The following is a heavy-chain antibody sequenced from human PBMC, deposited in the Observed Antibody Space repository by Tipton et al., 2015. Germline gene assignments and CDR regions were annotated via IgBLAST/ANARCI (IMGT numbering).Heavy chain of an antibody. CDR1: GGSISSSSYY. CDR3: ARRFSHSSSWTFDY. V-gene: IGHV4-39*01. J-gene: IGHJ4*02. D-gene: IGHD6-13*01. CDR2: VHYSGST. Sequence: TLSLTCTVSGGSISSSSYYWGWIRQPPGKGLEWIGSVHYSGSTYYNPSLKSRVTISVDTSKNQFPLKLSSVTAADTAVYYCARRFSHSSSWTFDYRGQGTLVTVSS.